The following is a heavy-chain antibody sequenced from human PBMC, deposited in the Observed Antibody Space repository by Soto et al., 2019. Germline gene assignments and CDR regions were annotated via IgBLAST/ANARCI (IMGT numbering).Heavy chain of an antibody. D-gene: IGHD3-22*01. CDR2: TSFSGYT. J-gene: IGHJ4*02. CDR1: GDSVSGGDSY. V-gene: IGHV4-30-4*01. Sequence: QVQLQESGPGLVKPSQTLSLTCTVSGDSVSGGDSYWSWLRQPPGKALERIGYTSFSGYTSYTPSLKSRVIISVDMSKSQFSLRLTSVTAADTAIYYCVRGGNPYHYATSGPGTSDKWGQGTLVSVSS. CDR3: VRGGNPYHYATSGPGTSDK.